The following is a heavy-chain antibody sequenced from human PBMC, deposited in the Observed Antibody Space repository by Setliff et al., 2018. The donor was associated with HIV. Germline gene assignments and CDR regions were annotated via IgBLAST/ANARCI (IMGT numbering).Heavy chain of an antibody. CDR1: GGSFSGYS. CDR2: INRSGGT. J-gene: IGHJ4*02. Sequence: PSETLSLTCAVYGGSFSGYSWSWLRQPPGKGLEWIGEINRSGGTNYHPSLKSRLTMSVDTSKKHFSLKLNSVTAADTAVYYCARFEHYYDASGPAGSEGYFDYWGQGTLVTVSS. D-gene: IGHD3-22*01. V-gene: IGHV4-34*01. CDR3: ARFEHYYDASGPAGSEGYFDY.